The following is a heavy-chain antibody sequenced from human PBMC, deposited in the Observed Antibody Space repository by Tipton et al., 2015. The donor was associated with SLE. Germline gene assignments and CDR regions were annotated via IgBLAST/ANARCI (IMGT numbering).Heavy chain of an antibody. CDR3: ARRPAIGRWFDS. J-gene: IGHJ5*01. Sequence: PGLVKPSQTLSLTCAISGDSVASDSAAWNWIRQSPSRGFEWLGRTYYRSRWYSDYAVSVTSPININPDTSKNQFSLQLNSVTPEGSAGYYFARRPAIGRWFDSWGQGTLVTVSS. V-gene: IGHV6-1*01. CDR2: TYYRSRWYS. D-gene: IGHD1-26*01. CDR1: GDSVASDSAA.